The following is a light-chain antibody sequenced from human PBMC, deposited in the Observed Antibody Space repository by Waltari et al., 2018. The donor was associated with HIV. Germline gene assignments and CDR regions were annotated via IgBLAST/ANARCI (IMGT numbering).Light chain of an antibody. CDR1: VVDSGPEIY. V-gene: IGLV2-14*01. Sequence: CAGAVVDSGPEIYVSWYQQHPGRAPRLIIFMLSRRPSVVSDRSSGSGSDMSATLTISGLQSDAEAHYYCSSYSTITSSYVFGTGTRVTVL. J-gene: IGLJ1*01. CDR2: MLS. CDR3: SSYSTITSSYV.